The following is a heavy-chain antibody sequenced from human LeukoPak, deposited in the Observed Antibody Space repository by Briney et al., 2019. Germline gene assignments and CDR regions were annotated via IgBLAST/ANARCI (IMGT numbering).Heavy chain of an antibody. CDR3: AKDRIQGYCGGDCLALVDY. Sequence: GGSLRLSCAASGFTFSSYAMSWVRQAPGKGLEWVSAISGSGGSTYYADSVKGRFTISGDNSKNTLYLQMNSLRAEDTAVYYCAKDRIQGYCGGDCLALVDYWGQGTLVTVSS. CDR2: ISGSGGST. D-gene: IGHD2-21*02. CDR1: GFTFSSYA. V-gene: IGHV3-23*01. J-gene: IGHJ4*02.